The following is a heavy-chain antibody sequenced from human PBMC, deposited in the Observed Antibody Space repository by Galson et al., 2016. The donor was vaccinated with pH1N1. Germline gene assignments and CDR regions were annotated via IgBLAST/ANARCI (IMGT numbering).Heavy chain of an antibody. CDR3: ARVDFGGKLGD. CDR2: VNPSGST. CDR1: GFTFTNYA. J-gene: IGHJ4*02. D-gene: IGHD3-10*01. Sequence: LRLSCAASGFTFTNYAIHWVRQPPGKGLEWIGEVNPSGSTIYNPSLNSRVIISADTSRNQFSLKLTSVTAADTAVYFCARVDFGGKLGDWGQGTQVTVSS. V-gene: IGHV4-34*01.